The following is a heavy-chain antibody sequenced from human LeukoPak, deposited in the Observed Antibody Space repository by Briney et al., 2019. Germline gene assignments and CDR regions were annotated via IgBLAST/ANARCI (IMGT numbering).Heavy chain of an antibody. Sequence: GGSLRLSCAASGFTFHDYAMHWVRQAPGKGLEWVSAISWNSGSIVYADSVKGRFTISRDNAKDSLYLQMNSLGPEDTAVYYCARDPYSGNYGNYYYYYMDVWGKGTTVTISS. CDR2: ISWNSGSI. J-gene: IGHJ6*03. V-gene: IGHV3-9*01. CDR3: ARDPYSGNYGNYYYYYMDV. D-gene: IGHD1-26*01. CDR1: GFTFHDYA.